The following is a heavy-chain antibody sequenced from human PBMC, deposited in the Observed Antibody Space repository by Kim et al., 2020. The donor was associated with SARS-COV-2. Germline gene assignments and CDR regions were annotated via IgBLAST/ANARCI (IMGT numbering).Heavy chain of an antibody. D-gene: IGHD2-15*01. CDR1: GGSISSGGYY. Sequence: SETLSLTCTVSGGSISSGGYYWSWIRQHPGKGLEWIGYIYYSGSTYYNPSLKSRVTISVDTSKNQFSLKLSSVTAADTAVYYCARDRDLKGYCSGGSCYAYYYGMDVWGQGTTVTVSS. V-gene: IGHV4-31*03. CDR2: IYYSGST. CDR3: ARDRDLKGYCSGGSCYAYYYGMDV. J-gene: IGHJ6*02.